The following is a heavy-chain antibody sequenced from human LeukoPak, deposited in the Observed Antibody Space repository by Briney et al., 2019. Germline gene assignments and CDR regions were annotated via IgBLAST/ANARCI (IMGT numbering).Heavy chain of an antibody. J-gene: IGHJ4*02. CDR3: ARPFLGYGGNGGFDS. V-gene: IGHV5-51*01. Sequence: NHGESLKISCKGSGYSFTNSWIGWVRQMPGKGLEWMGIIYPGDSDTRYSPSFQGQVTISADKSISTAYLQWSSLKASDTAMYYCARPFLGYGGNGGFDSWGQGTLVTVSS. CDR2: IYPGDSDT. CDR1: GYSFTNSW. D-gene: IGHD4-23*01.